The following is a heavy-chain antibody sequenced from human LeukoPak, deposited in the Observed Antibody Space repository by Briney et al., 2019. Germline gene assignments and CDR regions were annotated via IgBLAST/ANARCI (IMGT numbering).Heavy chain of an antibody. CDR1: GFTFSLNA. CDR3: GSCGSEVEFSIDS. J-gene: IGHJ4*02. Sequence: GGSLRLSCAASGFTFSLNAMNWVRQAPGKGREWVAAISSAGASTYYAASVRGPFTVSRANTRNTLRLHMSSLSVEETAVYFCGSCGSEVEFSIDSWGQGTLVTVSS. D-gene: IGHD2-21*01. CDR2: ISSAGAST. V-gene: IGHV3-23*01.